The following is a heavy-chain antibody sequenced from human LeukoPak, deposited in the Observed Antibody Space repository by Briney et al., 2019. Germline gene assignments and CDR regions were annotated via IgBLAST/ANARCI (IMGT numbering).Heavy chain of an antibody. CDR2: IYYSGST. Sequence: PSETLSLTCTVSGGSISSYYWSWIRQPPGKVLEWIGYIYYSGSTNYNPSLKSRVTISVDTSKNQFSLKLSSVTAADTAVYYCARRDGSYLYYFDYWGQGTLVTVSS. D-gene: IGHD1-26*01. CDR1: GGSISSYY. CDR3: ARRDGSYLYYFDY. V-gene: IGHV4-59*12. J-gene: IGHJ4*02.